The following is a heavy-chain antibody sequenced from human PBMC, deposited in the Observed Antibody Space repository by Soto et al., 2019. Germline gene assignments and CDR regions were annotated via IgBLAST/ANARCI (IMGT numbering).Heavy chain of an antibody. Sequence: EVQLVESGGVSVQPGGALRLSCAASGFSLSNDWMHWVRQAPGKGRVWVSRMNIDGSTTTYADSVKGRFTSSRDNAKNTLYLQMNSLRDEDTAVYYCVRIRRGDGYTFGYWGQGTLVTVSS. CDR2: MNIDGSTT. J-gene: IGHJ4*02. D-gene: IGHD5-12*01. CDR1: GFSLSNDW. V-gene: IGHV3-74*01. CDR3: VRIRRGDGYTFGY.